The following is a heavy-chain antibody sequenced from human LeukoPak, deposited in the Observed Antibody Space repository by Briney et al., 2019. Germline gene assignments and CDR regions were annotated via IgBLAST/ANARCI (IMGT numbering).Heavy chain of an antibody. V-gene: IGHV4-61*02. CDR3: ARVPVLASATPGRGSRGYYYMEV. CDR2: IYTSGST. J-gene: IGHJ6*03. Sequence: ASETLSLTCTVSGGSISSGSYYWSWIRQPAGKGLEWIGRIYTSGSTNYNPSLKSRVTISVDTSKNQFSLKLSSVTAADTAVYYCARVPVLASATPGRGSRGYYYMEVWGKGTTVTVSS. CDR1: GGSISSGSYY. D-gene: IGHD1-26*01.